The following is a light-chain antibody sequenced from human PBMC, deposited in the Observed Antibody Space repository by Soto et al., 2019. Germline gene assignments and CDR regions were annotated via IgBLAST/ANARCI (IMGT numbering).Light chain of an antibody. V-gene: IGKV1-27*01. CDR2: AAS. J-gene: IGKJ4*01. CDR3: QKYNSALF. CDR1: QGISNY. Sequence: DIQMTQSPSSLSASVGDRVTITCRASQGISNYLAWYQQKPGKVPKLLIYAASTLQSGVPSRFSGSGSGTDFTLTISSLQPEDVATYYCQKYNSALFFGGGTKVDIK.